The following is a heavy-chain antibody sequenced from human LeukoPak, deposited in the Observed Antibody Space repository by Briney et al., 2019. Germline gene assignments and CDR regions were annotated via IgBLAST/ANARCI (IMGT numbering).Heavy chain of an antibody. CDR1: GGSISSYY. CDR3: ARLATTRWFDP. D-gene: IGHD1-26*01. V-gene: IGHV4-59*01. CDR2: IYYSGST. Sequence: SETLSLTCTVSGGSISSYYWSWIRQPPGKGLGWIGYIYYSGSTNYNPSLKSRVTISVDTSKNQFSLKLSSVTAADTAVYYCARLATTRWFDPWGQGTLVTVSS. J-gene: IGHJ5*02.